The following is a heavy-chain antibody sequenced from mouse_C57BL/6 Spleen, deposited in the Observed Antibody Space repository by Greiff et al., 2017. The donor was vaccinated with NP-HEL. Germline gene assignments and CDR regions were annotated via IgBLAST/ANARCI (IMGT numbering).Heavy chain of an antibody. Sequence: QVQLKESGAELARPGASVKLSCKASGYTFTSYGISWVKQRTGQGLEWIGEIYPRSGNTYYNEKFKGKATLTADKSSSTAYMELRSLTSEDSAVYFCARAGSSYVGIYYAMDYWGQGTSVTVSS. J-gene: IGHJ4*01. V-gene: IGHV1-81*01. CDR1: GYTFTSYG. CDR3: ARAGSSYVGIYYAMDY. CDR2: IYPRSGNT. D-gene: IGHD1-1*01.